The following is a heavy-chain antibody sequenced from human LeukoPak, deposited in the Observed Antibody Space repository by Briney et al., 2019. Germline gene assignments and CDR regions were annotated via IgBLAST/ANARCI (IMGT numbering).Heavy chain of an antibody. CDR1: GGSISSYF. CDR2: IYKSGST. J-gene: IGHJ4*02. D-gene: IGHD3-3*01. V-gene: IGHV4-59*12. Sequence: PSETLSLTCTVSGGSISSYFWTWIRQPPGKGLEWIGYIYKSGSTNYNPSLKSRVTMSVDTSKNQFSLKLSSVTAADTAVYYCARVSDFWSGNAFDYWGQGTLVTVSS. CDR3: ARVSDFWSGNAFDY.